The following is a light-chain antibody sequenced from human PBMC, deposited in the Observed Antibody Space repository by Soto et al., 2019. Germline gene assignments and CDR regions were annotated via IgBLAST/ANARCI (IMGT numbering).Light chain of an antibody. Sequence: QSVLTQPPSASGSPRQSVTISCTGTSSDVGAYNYVSWYQQHPGTAPKLVIFEVTKRPSGIPDRFSGSKSGNTASLTVSGLQAEDEADYYCSSYAGSNHLVFGTGTKVTLL. CDR2: EVT. V-gene: IGLV2-8*01. CDR1: SSDVGAYNY. J-gene: IGLJ1*01. CDR3: SSYAGSNHLV.